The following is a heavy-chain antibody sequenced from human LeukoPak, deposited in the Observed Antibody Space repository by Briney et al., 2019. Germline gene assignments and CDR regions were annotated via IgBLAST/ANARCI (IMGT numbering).Heavy chain of an antibody. J-gene: IGHJ4*02. D-gene: IGHD3-3*01. CDR1: GGTFSSYA. V-gene: IGHV1-69*04. CDR3: ARAYGNTVRFFDY. Sequence: SVKVSCKASGGTFSSYAISWVRQAPGQGLEWMGRIIPILGIANYAQKFQGRVTITADKSTSTAYMELSSLRSEDTAVYYCARAYGNTVRFFDYWGREPWSPSPQ. CDR2: IIPILGIA.